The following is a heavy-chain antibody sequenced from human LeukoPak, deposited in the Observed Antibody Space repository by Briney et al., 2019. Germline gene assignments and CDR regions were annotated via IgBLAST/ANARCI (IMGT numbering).Heavy chain of an antibody. D-gene: IGHD4-23*01. Sequence: PGGSLRLSCAASGFTFSSYAMSWVRQTPGKGLEWVSGIDPSGGGTYYADSVKGRFTISGDSSKNTLYLQMNSLRAEDTAAYYCAKISPLDYGGKPRALDIWGQGTMVTVSS. CDR3: AKISPLDYGGKPRALDI. J-gene: IGHJ3*02. V-gene: IGHV3-23*01. CDR1: GFTFSSYA. CDR2: IDPSGGGT.